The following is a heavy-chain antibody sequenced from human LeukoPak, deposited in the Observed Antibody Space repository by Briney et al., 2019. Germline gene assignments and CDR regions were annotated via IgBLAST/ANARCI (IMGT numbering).Heavy chain of an antibody. J-gene: IGHJ4*02. CDR2: IYHSGST. CDR1: GGSISSSKW. Sequence: SETPSLTCAVSGGSISSSKWWSWVRQPPGKGLEWIGEIYHSGSTNYDPSLKSRVTISVDKPKNQFSLELTSVTAADTAVYYCARRRYYGSGSPFDYWGQGTLVTVSS. D-gene: IGHD3-10*01. V-gene: IGHV4-4*02. CDR3: ARRRYYGSGSPFDY.